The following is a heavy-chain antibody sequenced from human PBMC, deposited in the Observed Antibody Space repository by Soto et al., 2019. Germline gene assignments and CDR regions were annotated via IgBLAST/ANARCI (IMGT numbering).Heavy chain of an antibody. J-gene: IGHJ4*02. D-gene: IGHD4-17*01. V-gene: IGHV3-7*01. Sequence: PGGSLRLSCPASGFTFSTYWMSGVRQAPGKGLEWVANIKQDGSDKYYVDSVKGRFTISRDNAKNSLYLQMNSLRADDTAVYFCAREAYGDYFDYWGQGT. CDR1: GFTFSTYW. CDR3: AREAYGDYFDY. CDR2: IKQDGSDK.